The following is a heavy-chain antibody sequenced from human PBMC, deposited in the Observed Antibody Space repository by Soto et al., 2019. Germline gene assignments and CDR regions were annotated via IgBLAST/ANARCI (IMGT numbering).Heavy chain of an antibody. D-gene: IGHD3-3*02. CDR1: GGTFRTSA. V-gene: IGHV1-69*12. Sequence: QVQLVQSGAEVKKPGSSVKVSCKTSGGTFRTSAISWVRRAPGRGLEWMGGIMPVFSTPDYAQKFQGRVTITADESTGTAYMELSSLRSEDTAVYYCVRDKDRQQLGGNYYYIMDVWGQGTTVTVSS. J-gene: IGHJ6*01. CDR2: IMPVFSTP. CDR3: VRDKDRQQLGGNYYYIMDV.